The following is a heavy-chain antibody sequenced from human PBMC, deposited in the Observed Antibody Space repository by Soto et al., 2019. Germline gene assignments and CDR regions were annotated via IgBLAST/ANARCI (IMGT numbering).Heavy chain of an antibody. Sequence: EVQLLESGGGLVQPGGSLRLSCAASGFTFSRYAMGWVRQAPGKGLEWVSVISGSGGNIHYADSVKGRFTISRDNSKNPLYLQMNSLRVEDTAVYNCATQDFRGTTGTTWGQGTLVTVSS. CDR1: GFTFSRYA. CDR3: ATQDFRGTTGTT. D-gene: IGHD1-1*01. J-gene: IGHJ4*02. V-gene: IGHV3-23*01. CDR2: ISGSGGNI.